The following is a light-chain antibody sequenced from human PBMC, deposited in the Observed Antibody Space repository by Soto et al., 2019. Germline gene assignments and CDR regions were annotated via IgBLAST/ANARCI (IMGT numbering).Light chain of an antibody. CDR3: SSYAGSNTDYV. J-gene: IGLJ1*01. Sequence: QSVLTQPPSASGSPGQSVTISCTGTSSYVGGYKYVSWYQQHPGKVPKLMIYEVSKRPSGVPDRFSGSKSGNTASLTVSGLQAEDEADYYCSSYAGSNTDYVFGTGTKLTVL. CDR2: EVS. CDR1: SSYVGGYKY. V-gene: IGLV2-8*01.